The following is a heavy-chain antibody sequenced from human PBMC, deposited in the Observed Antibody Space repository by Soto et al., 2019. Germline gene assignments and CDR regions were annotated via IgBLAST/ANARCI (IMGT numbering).Heavy chain of an antibody. CDR3: ARRITIFGAVNHYFDY. Sequence: GGSLRLSCAASGFTFSRYGMHWVRQAPGKGLEWVAVISYDGSNKYYADSVKGRFTISRDNSKNTLYLQMNSLRAEDTAVYYCARRITIFGAVNHYFDYWGQGTLVTVS. CDR1: GFTFSRYG. CDR2: ISYDGSNK. J-gene: IGHJ4*02. D-gene: IGHD3-3*01. V-gene: IGHV3-30*03.